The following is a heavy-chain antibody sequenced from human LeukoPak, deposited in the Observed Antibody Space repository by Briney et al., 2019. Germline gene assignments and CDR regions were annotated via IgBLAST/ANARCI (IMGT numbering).Heavy chain of an antibody. Sequence: SETLSLTCTVSGGSISSSSYYWGWIRQPPGKGLEWIGSIYYSGSTYYNPSLKSRVTISVDTSKNQFSLKLSSVTAADTAVYYCATRHYDFWSGYYWAFDIWGQGTMVTVSS. CDR2: IYYSGST. D-gene: IGHD3-3*01. CDR3: ATRHYDFWSGYYWAFDI. V-gene: IGHV4-39*07. J-gene: IGHJ3*02. CDR1: GGSISSSSYY.